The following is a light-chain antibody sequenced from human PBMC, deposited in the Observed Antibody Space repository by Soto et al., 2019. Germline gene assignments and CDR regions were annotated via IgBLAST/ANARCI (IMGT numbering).Light chain of an antibody. CDR2: GAS. V-gene: IGKV1-17*03. CDR3: QQLFTYPPT. J-gene: IGKJ3*01. Sequence: DIQMTQSPSAMSASLGDRVTITCRARQAISHYLAWFHQRPGKVPKRLIYGASTLQGGVPSRFRGSGSGTDFTLTVSSLQPEDLATYYCQQLFTYPPTFGPGTKVDIK. CDR1: QAISHY.